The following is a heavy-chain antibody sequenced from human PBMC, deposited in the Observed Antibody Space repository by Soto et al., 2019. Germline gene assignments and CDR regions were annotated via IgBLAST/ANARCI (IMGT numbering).Heavy chain of an antibody. CDR1: GFTVRSNY. J-gene: IGHJ4*02. CDR2: IYSGGST. Sequence: EVQLVESGGGLVKPGGSLTLSCAASGFTVRSNYMSWVRQAPGKWLEWVSVIYSGGSTYYADYVKGRLTISRDNSTNSLYLEMNSLRAEDPAVYYCVGLRVFYWGQGTLVTVSS. D-gene: IGHD3-16*01. CDR3: VGLRVFY. V-gene: IGHV3-66*01.